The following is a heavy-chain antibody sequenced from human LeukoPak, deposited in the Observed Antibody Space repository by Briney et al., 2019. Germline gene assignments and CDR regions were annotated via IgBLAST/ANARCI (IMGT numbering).Heavy chain of an antibody. CDR1: GGSISSYY. CDR2: IYYSGST. Sequence: SETLSLTCTVSGGSISSYYWSWIRHPPGKGLEWIGYIYYSGSTNYNPSLKSRVTISVDTSKNQFSLKLSSVTAADTAVYYCARDVNSGSYAVWGQGTLVTVSS. J-gene: IGHJ4*02. V-gene: IGHV4-59*01. D-gene: IGHD1-26*01. CDR3: ARDVNSGSYAV.